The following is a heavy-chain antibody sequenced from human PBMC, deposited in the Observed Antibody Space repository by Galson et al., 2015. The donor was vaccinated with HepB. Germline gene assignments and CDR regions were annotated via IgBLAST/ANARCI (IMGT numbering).Heavy chain of an antibody. CDR1: GFTFTNYG. Sequence: SLRLSCAASGFTFTNYGMHWVRQAPGKGLEWVAFIKYDGSSQYYADSVKGRFTFSRDNSKNTLYLQMDSLRPEDTAVYFCAKGRDYYLDYWGQGSLVTVSS. J-gene: IGHJ4*02. D-gene: IGHD2-21*02. CDR2: IKYDGSSQ. CDR3: AKGRDYYLDY. V-gene: IGHV3-30*02.